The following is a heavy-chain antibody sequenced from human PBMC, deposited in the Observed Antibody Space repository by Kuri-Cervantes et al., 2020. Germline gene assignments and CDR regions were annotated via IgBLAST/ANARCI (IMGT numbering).Heavy chain of an antibody. D-gene: IGHD3-16*02. CDR3: ARDSIEDYYDYVWGSYRYSELDY. Sequence: GESLKISCAASGFTFSSYWMTWVRQAPGKGLEWVSYISSSSSTIYYADSVKGRLTISRDNAKNSLYLQMNSPRDEDTAVYYCARDSIEDYYDYVWGSYRYSELDYWGQGTLVTVSS. V-gene: IGHV3-48*02. J-gene: IGHJ4*02. CDR2: ISSSSSTI. CDR1: GFTFSSYW.